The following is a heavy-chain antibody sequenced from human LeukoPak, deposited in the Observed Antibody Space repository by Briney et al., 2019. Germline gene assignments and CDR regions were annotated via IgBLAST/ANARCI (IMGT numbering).Heavy chain of an antibody. J-gene: IGHJ4*02. CDR3: AREYVDTAMVVSYYFDY. D-gene: IGHD5-18*01. V-gene: IGHV4-61*02. CDR2: IYTSGST. CDR1: GGSISSGSYY. Sequence: SQTLSLTCTVSGGSISSGSYYWSWIRQPAGKGLEWIGRIYTSGSTNYNPSLKSRVTISVDTSKNQFSLKLSSVTAADTAVYYCAREYVDTAMVVSYYFDYWGQGTLVTVSS.